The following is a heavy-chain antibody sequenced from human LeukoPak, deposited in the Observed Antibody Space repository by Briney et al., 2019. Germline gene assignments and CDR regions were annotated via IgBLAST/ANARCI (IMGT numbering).Heavy chain of an antibody. CDR1: GFTFRSFS. V-gene: IGHV3-21*01. D-gene: IGHD3/OR15-3a*01. CDR2: ISSSGRYM. Sequence: GGSLRLSCAASGFTFRSFSMNWVRQAPGKGLEWVSAISSSGRYMYYADSVKGRFTISRDNANNSLYLQMDSLRAEDTAVYYCAKDVRSNYFDYWGQGTLVTVSS. CDR3: AKDVRSNYFDY. J-gene: IGHJ4*02.